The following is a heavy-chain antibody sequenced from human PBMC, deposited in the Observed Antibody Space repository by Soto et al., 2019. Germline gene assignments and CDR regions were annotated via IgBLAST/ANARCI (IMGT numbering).Heavy chain of an antibody. Sequence: SLTCTVSGGSISSGGYYWSWIRQHPGKGLEWIGYIYYSGSTYYNPSLKSRVTISVDTSKNQFSLKLSSVTAADTAVYYCARGRSYSINPLFDYWGQGTLVTVSS. CDR3: ARGRSYSINPLFDY. V-gene: IGHV4-31*03. CDR2: IYYSGST. J-gene: IGHJ4*02. D-gene: IGHD1-26*01. CDR1: GGSISSGGYY.